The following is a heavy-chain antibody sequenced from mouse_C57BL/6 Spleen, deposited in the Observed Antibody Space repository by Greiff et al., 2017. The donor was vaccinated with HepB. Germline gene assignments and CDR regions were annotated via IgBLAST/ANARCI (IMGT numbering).Heavy chain of an antibody. J-gene: IGHJ1*03. D-gene: IGHD1-1*01. V-gene: IGHV1-7*01. CDR3: AGRDYGSSDWCFGV. CDR1: GYTFTSYW. Sequence: QVQLQQPGAELAKPGASVKLSCKASGYTFTSYWMHWVKQRPGQGLEWIGYINPSRWYTKYNQKFKGKATLAADKSSSTAYMRLSSLTYEDSAVEFCAGRDYGSSDWCFGVRGTGTTVTVSS. CDR2: INPSRWYT.